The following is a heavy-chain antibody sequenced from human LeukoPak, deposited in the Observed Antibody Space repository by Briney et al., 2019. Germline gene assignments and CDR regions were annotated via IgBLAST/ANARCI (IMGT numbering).Heavy chain of an antibody. J-gene: IGHJ4*02. D-gene: IGHD2-21*02. V-gene: IGHV1-18*04. CDR3: ARDLGAYCGGDCPFDY. Sequence: ASVKVSCKASGYTFSGHYMHWVRQAPGQGLEWMGWISAYNGNTNYAQKLQGRVTMTTDTSTSTAYMELRSLRSDDTAVYYCARDLGAYCGGDCPFDYWGQGTLVTVSS. CDR1: GYTFSGHY. CDR2: ISAYNGNT.